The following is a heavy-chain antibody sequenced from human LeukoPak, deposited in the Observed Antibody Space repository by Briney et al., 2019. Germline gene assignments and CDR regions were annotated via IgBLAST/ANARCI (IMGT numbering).Heavy chain of an antibody. Sequence: GSLRLSCAASGFTFSSYSMNWVRQAPGKGLEWVSYISSSSSTIYYADSVKGRFTISRDNAKNSLYLQINSLRDEDTAVYYCARDQARIVVVPAASGFDYWGQGTLVTVSS. CDR3: ARDQARIVVVPAASGFDY. J-gene: IGHJ4*02. V-gene: IGHV3-48*02. D-gene: IGHD2-2*01. CDR1: GFTFSSYS. CDR2: ISSSSSTI.